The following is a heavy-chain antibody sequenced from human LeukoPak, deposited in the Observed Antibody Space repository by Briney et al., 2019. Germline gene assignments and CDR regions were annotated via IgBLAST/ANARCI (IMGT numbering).Heavy chain of an antibody. CDR1: GFAFNRNA. Sequence: GGSLRLSCAASGFAFNRNAISWVRQAPGKGLEWVSTIGGSGDKTFYADSVKGRFTISRDNSKNMVHLQMNSLTGEDTALYYCVRRGDASSGWGDHDFWGQGALVTVSS. CDR3: VRRGDASSGWGDHDF. J-gene: IGHJ4*02. D-gene: IGHD6-19*01. CDR2: IGGSGDKT. V-gene: IGHV3-23*01.